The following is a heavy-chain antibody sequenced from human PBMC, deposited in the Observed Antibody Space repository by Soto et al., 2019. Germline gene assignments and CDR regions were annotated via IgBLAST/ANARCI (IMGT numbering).Heavy chain of an antibody. D-gene: IGHD3-9*01. Sequence: QVQLVESGGGVVQPGRSLRLSCAASGFTFSTYGRHWVRQAPGKGLEWVALISYDGSNKFYADSVKGRFTISRDNSKDTLYLQMNSLRAEDTAMYYCAKDRVDYYDILSDLHYWGQGTLVTVSS. V-gene: IGHV3-30*18. CDR2: ISYDGSNK. J-gene: IGHJ4*02. CDR1: GFTFSTYG. CDR3: AKDRVDYYDILSDLHY.